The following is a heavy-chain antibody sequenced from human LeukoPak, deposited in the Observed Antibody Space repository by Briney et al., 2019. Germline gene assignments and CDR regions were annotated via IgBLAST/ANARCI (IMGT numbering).Heavy chain of an antibody. J-gene: IGHJ6*03. D-gene: IGHD6-6*01. V-gene: IGHV3-11*01. Sequence: PGGSLRLSCAASGFPFSDYYMSWFRQAPGKGLEWASYIVGSGSTIYHTDSVKGRFTISRDNSKNTLYLQMNSLRAEDTAVYYCAKDGLYSSSSVGYYYYMDVWGKGTTVTVSS. CDR2: IVGSGSTI. CDR1: GFPFSDYY. CDR3: AKDGLYSSSSVGYYYYMDV.